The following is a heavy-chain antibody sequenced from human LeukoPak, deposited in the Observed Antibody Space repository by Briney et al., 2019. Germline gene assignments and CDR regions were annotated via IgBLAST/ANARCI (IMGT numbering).Heavy chain of an antibody. CDR2: ITSSRSFI. V-gene: IGHV3-21*01. J-gene: IGHJ6*03. CDR1: GFTFSIYS. D-gene: IGHD6-13*01. Sequence: GGSLRLSCAASGFTFSIYSMSWVCLAPGKGLEWVASITSSRSFIYYADSVKGRSTISRDNAQKSLYMQMNSLRAEDRAVYYCARLDREDYSTSPIPDYTCYMHIWGKGTTVIVSS. CDR3: ARLDREDYSTSPIPDYTCYMHI.